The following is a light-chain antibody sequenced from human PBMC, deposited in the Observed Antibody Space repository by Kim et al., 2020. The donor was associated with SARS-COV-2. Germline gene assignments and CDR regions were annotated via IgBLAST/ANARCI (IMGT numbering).Light chain of an antibody. CDR2: GTS. J-gene: IGKJ1*01. Sequence: APGERATLSCRASQSVGSNVAWYQQKPGKAPRLLIYGTSTRATGIPARFSGSGSGTEFTLTISSLQSEDLAVYHCQQYDDWPPWTFGQGTKVEIK. CDR3: QQYDDWPPWT. CDR1: QSVGSN. V-gene: IGKV3-15*01.